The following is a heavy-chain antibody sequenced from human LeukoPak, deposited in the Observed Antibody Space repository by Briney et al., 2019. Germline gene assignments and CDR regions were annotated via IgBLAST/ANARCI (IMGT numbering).Heavy chain of an antibody. CDR3: ARDRAGLGLLDF. Sequence: SETLSLTCTVSGGPISSGGFSWTWIRQPPGKGLEWIVYIFQSGSPSYNPSLRSRVTISVDTSTNQFSLRLNSVTAADTAMYYCARDRAGLGLLDFWGQGTMVSV. V-gene: IGHV4-30-2*01. J-gene: IGHJ3*01. CDR1: GGPISSGGFS. CDR2: IFQSGSP. D-gene: IGHD1-26*01.